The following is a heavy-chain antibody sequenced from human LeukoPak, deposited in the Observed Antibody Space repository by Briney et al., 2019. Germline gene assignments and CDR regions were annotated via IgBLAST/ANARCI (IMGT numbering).Heavy chain of an antibody. Sequence: GASVKVSCKASRYTFTGYYMHWVRQAPGQGLEWMGWINPNSGVTDYAQNFQGRVTMTRDTSISTAYVELSSLRTEDTAVYYCAKEIWPTVTIPGRTYFDYXGQGTLVTVSS. CDR1: RYTFTGYY. CDR2: INPNSGVT. J-gene: IGHJ4*02. CDR3: AKEIWPTVTIPGRTYFDY. V-gene: IGHV1-2*02. D-gene: IGHD4-17*01.